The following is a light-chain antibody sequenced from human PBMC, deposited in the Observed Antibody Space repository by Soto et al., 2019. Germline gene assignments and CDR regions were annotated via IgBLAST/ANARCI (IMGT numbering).Light chain of an antibody. CDR3: QVWDRSGDQGV. V-gene: IGLV3-21*02. CDR2: DDS. CDR1: NIGSKS. Sequence: SYELTQPPSVSMAPGQTARITCGGNNIGSKSVHWYQQKPGQAPVLVVHDDSDRPSGIPERFSGSNSGNTATLTISGVEAGDEADYYCQVWDRSGDQGVFGTGTKLTVL. J-gene: IGLJ1*01.